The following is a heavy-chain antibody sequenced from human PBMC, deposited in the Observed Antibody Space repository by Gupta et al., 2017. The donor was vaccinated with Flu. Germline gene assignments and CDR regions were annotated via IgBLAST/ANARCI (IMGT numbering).Heavy chain of an antibody. Sequence: QVQLVVSAGGVVQPGTSLRLSCVVSGFSFGRYALHWVRQAAVKGLEWVAIIWYDGSNNNYADAVKGRFTISRDNSKNTMFLQMNSLRGEDTAVYYYATGGKYKMSRENYGCQGTLVTVSS. CDR2: IWYDGSNN. J-gene: IGHJ4*02. CDR1: GFSFGRYA. CDR3: ATGGKYKMSRENY. V-gene: IGHV3-33*03. D-gene: IGHD1-1*01.